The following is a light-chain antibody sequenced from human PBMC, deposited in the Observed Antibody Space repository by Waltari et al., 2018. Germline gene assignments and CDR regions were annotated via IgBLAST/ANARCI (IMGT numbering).Light chain of an antibody. Sequence: QSALTQPASVSGSPAQSITISCTATRSDVGSYNLFSWYQQHPGKAPKLMIYEGSKRPSGVSNRFSGSKSGNTASLTISGLQAEDEADYYCCSYAGSYWVFGGGTKLTVL. J-gene: IGLJ3*02. V-gene: IGLV2-23*01. CDR3: CSYAGSYWV. CDR2: EGS. CDR1: RSDVGSYNL.